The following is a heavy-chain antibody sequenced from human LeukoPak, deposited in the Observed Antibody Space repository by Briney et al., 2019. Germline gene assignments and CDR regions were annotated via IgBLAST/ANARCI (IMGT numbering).Heavy chain of an antibody. CDR1: GFTFSNAW. CDR3: TTCGGGSGGSCYNRDY. V-gene: IGHV3-15*01. D-gene: IGHD2-15*01. CDR2: IKSKTDGGTT. Sequence: PGGSLRLSCAASGFTFSNAWMSWVRQAPGKGLEWVGRIKSKTDGGTTDYAAPVKGRFTISRDDSKNTLYLQMDSLKTEDTAVHYCTTCGGGSGGSCYNRDYWGQGTLVTVSS. J-gene: IGHJ4*02.